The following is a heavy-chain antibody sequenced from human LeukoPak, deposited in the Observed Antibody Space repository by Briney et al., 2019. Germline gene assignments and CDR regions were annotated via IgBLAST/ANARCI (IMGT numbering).Heavy chain of an antibody. J-gene: IGHJ4*02. CDR1: GFTFSSYA. CDR3: ARAGYSYADY. Sequence: GGSLRLSCAASGFTFSSYAMSWVRQAPGKGLEWVSAISGSGDSTYYGDSVKGRFTISRDNSKNTLYLQMNSLRAEDTGVYYCARAGYSYADYWGQGTLVTVSS. V-gene: IGHV3-23*01. CDR2: ISGSGDST. D-gene: IGHD5-18*01.